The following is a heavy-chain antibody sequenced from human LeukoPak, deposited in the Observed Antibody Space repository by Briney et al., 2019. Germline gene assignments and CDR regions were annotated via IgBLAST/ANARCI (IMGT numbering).Heavy chain of an antibody. J-gene: IGHJ6*03. CDR1: GYTLTELS. CDR3: ARDAYSSSPWPPYYSYYMDV. CDR2: FDPEDGET. Sequence: GASVTVSFLVSGYTLTELSMHWVRPAPCRGREGMGGFDPEDGETIYAQKFQGRVTMTEDTSTDTAYMELSSLRSEDTAVYYGARDAYSSSPWPPYYSYYMDVWGKGTTVTVSS. D-gene: IGHD6-6*01. V-gene: IGHV1-24*01.